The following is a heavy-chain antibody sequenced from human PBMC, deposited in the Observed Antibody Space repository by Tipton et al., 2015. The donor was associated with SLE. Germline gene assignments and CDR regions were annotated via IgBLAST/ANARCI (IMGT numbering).Heavy chain of an antibody. V-gene: IGHV4-38-2*01. Sequence: TLSLTCAVSGYSIGSGVYWGWIRPPPGKGLEWLGNIYHSGSTYYNPSLERRVTISVDTPKNQFSLKLTSVTAADTAVYYCARGLQDAGAGTCDYWGQGALVIVSS. J-gene: IGHJ4*02. CDR3: ARGLQDAGAGTCDY. D-gene: IGHD6-13*01. CDR1: GYSIGSGVY. CDR2: IYHSGST.